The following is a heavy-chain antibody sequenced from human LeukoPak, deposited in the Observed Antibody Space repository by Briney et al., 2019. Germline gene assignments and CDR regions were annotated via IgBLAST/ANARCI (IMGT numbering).Heavy chain of an antibody. CDR3: TRVIVAVPGYFDYFDF. Sequence: GGSLRLSCTAPGFSFSNHYMRWIRQAPGKGLEWVANINEDGSNKWHLGSVKGRFTVSRDNARNSLYLQMNSLRVEDTAVYYCTRVIVAVPGYFDYFDFWGQGVLVTVSP. V-gene: IGHV3-7*01. D-gene: IGHD6-19*01. J-gene: IGHJ4*02. CDR1: GFSFSNHY. CDR2: INEDGSNK.